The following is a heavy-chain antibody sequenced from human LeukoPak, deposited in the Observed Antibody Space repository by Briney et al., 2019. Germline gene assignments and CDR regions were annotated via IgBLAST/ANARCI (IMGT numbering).Heavy chain of an antibody. D-gene: IGHD6-19*01. CDR3: ARRPGIAVAGILFDY. J-gene: IGHJ4*02. V-gene: IGHV3-7*01. CDR1: GGSFSGYY. CDR2: IKQDGSEK. Sequence: ETLSLTCAVYGGSFSGYYWSWVRQAPGKGLEWVANIKQDGSEKYYVDSVKGRFTISRDNAKNSLYLQMNSLRAEDTAVYYCARRPGIAVAGILFDYWGQGTLVTASS.